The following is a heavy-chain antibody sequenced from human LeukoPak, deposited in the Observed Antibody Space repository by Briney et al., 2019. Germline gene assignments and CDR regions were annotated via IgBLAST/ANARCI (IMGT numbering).Heavy chain of an antibody. Sequence: ASVKVSCKASGYTFTSYAMHWVRQAPGQRLEWMGWINAGNGNTKYSQKFQGRVTITRDTSASTAYMELSSLRSEDTAVYYCYRDSYGIDAFDIWGQGTMVTVSS. J-gene: IGHJ3*02. D-gene: IGHD4-17*01. V-gene: IGHV1-3*01. CDR1: GYTFTSYA. CDR3: YRDSYGIDAFDI. CDR2: INAGNGNT.